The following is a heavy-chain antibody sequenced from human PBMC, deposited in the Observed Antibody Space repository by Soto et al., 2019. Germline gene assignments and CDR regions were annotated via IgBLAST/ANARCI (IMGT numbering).Heavy chain of an antibody. D-gene: IGHD4-17*01. CDR1: GYTFTSYG. J-gene: IGHJ4*02. V-gene: IGHV1-18*01. CDR3: ARLRLRTTVPPNSLPYFDS. Sequence: QVQLVQSGAEVKKPGASVKVSCKASGYTFTSYGISWVRQAPGQGLEWMGWISAYNGNTNYAQKLQGRVTMTTDTSMSTAYMELRSLTSDDTAVYYCARLRLRTTVPPNSLPYFDSWGQGTLVTVSS. CDR2: ISAYNGNT.